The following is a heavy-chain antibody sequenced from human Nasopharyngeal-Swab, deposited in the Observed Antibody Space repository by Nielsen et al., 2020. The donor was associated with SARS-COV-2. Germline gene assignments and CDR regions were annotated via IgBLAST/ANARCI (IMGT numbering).Heavy chain of an antibody. J-gene: IGHJ4*02. Sequence: ESLKISCAASRFTFSDSAIHWVRQASGKGLEWVGRVRNEGNNYATAYSASVKGRFIIFRDDPTNTAYLQMNSLKTEDTAMYYCTRCGGGCYSGRDYWGQGTLVTVSS. CDR3: TRCGGGCYSGRDY. V-gene: IGHV3-73*01. D-gene: IGHD2-15*01. CDR2: VRNEGNNYAT. CDR1: RFTFSDSA.